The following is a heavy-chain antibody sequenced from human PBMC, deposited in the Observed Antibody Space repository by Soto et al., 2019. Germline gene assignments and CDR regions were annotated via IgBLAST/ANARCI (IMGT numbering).Heavy chain of an antibody. D-gene: IGHD6-19*01. CDR2: IYPGDSDT. J-gene: IGHJ4*02. CDR3: ARRPSYSSGLFDY. Sequence: PWESLTISCKGSGYSFTTYWIGWVRQIPGKGLEWMGIIYPGDSDTRYSPSFQGQVTISADKSISTAYLQWSSLKASDTAMYYCARRPSYSSGLFDYWGQGNLVTVSS. V-gene: IGHV5-51*01. CDR1: GYSFTTYW.